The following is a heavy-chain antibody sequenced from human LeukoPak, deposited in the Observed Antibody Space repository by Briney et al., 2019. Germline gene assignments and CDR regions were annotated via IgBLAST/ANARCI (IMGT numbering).Heavy chain of an antibody. CDR2: LYSDGNT. D-gene: IGHD1-14*01. CDR3: ARGVEPLAANTLAY. V-gene: IGHV3-53*01. J-gene: IGHJ4*02. Sequence: GGSLRLSCAPSGFTVITNDMTWVRQAPGKGLDWVSVLYSDGNTKYADSVQGRFTISRDNSKNTLYLEMNSLSPDDTAVYYCARGVEPLAANTLAYWGQGTLVTVSS. CDR1: GFTVITND.